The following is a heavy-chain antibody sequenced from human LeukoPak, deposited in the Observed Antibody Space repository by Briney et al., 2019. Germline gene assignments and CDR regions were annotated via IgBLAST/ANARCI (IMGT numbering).Heavy chain of an antibody. J-gene: IGHJ6*03. CDR3: AKIPAVAGTQPAGYYYYYMDV. Sequence: QPGGSLRLSCAASGFTFSSYAMSWVRQAPGKGLEWVSAISSSGGSTYYADSVKGRFTISRDNSKNTLYLQMNSLRAEDTAVYYCAKIPAVAGTQPAGYYYYYMDVWGKGTTVTVSS. CDR2: ISSSGGST. V-gene: IGHV3-23*01. D-gene: IGHD6-19*01. CDR1: GFTFSSYA.